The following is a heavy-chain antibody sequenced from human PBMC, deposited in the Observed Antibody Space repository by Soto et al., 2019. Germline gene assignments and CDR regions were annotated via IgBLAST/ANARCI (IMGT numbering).Heavy chain of an antibody. V-gene: IGHV4-31*03. J-gene: IGHJ4*02. CDR1: GGSISSGGYY. D-gene: IGHD6-19*01. CDR3: ARVSSSGWPGYLVGGFDY. Sequence: QVQLQEAGPGLVKPSQTLSLTCTVSGGSISSGGYYWSWIRQHPGKGLEWIGYIYYSGSTYYNPSLKSRVTISVDTSKNQFSLQLSSVTAADTAVYYCARVSSSGWPGYLVGGFDYWGQGTLVTVSS. CDR2: IYYSGST.